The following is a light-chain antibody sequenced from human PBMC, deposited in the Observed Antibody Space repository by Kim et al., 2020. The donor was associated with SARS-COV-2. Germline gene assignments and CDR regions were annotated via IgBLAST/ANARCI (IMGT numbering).Light chain of an antibody. Sequence: EIVLTQSPGTLSLSPGNSATLYCRASQSVSNNYLAWYQQKPGQAPRRFIYGASNRATGIPDSFSGSGSGTDFTLTISRLEPEDFAVYYSQQYGRSLNTFGQGTKLAI. J-gene: IGKJ2*01. CDR3: QQYGRSLNT. V-gene: IGKV3-20*01. CDR1: QSVSNNY. CDR2: GAS.